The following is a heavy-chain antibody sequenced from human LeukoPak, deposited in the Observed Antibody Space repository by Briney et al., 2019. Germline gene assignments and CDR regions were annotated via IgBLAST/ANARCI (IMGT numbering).Heavy chain of an antibody. D-gene: IGHD1-26*01. Sequence: ASVKVSRKASGYTVAAYYIHWVRQAPGQGLEWMGWINPNTGGPYYPQKFQGKVTMTWDSSVNTAYMELTSVTSGDTAIYYCARHRNSQTAGAGDYWGQGTLVTVSS. J-gene: IGHJ4*02. V-gene: IGHV1-2*02. CDR3: ARHRNSQTAGAGDY. CDR2: INPNTGGP. CDR1: GYTVAAYY.